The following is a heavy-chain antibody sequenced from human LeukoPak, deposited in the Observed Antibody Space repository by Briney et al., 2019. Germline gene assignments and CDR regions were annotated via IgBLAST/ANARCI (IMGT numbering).Heavy chain of an antibody. J-gene: IGHJ4*02. CDR2: ISYDGSNK. CDR3: AKCGIRYYDFWSGYCNYFDY. D-gene: IGHD3-3*01. V-gene: IGHV3-30-3*02. CDR1: GFTFSSYA. Sequence: GGSLRLSCAASGFTFSSYAMHWVRQAPGKGLEWVAVISYDGSNKYYADSVKGRFTISRDNSKNTLYLQMNSLRAEDTAVYYCAKCGIRYYDFWSGYCNYFDYWGQGTLVTVSS.